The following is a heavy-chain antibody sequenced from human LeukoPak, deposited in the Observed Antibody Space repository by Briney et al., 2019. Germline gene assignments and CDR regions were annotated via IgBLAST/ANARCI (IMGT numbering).Heavy chain of an antibody. D-gene: IGHD2-15*01. J-gene: IGHJ4*02. CDR3: VRDGVSWSRDY. CDR2: IYGDSSNT. V-gene: IGHV3-21*01. CDR1: GFTFSDHS. Sequence: GGSPRLSCDASGFTFSDHSMDWVRQAPGEGLEWVASIYGDSSNTLYADSVKGRFTISRDNGRNSLYLQMHSLRAEDTALYYCVRDGVSWSRDYWGQGTLVTVSS.